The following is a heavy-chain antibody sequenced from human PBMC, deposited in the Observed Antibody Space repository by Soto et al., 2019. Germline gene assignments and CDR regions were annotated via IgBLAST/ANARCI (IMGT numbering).Heavy chain of an antibody. CDR2: ISGSGTYT. CDR3: ARYAGGSGWSRRLYYYYYGMDV. V-gene: IGHV3-23*01. CDR1: GFMFSSYA. Sequence: GGSLRLSSAASGFMFSSYAMSWVRRAPGKGLEWVSGISGSGTYTYYADSVKGRFTISRDNSKNTLYLQMNSLRAEDTGLYYCARYAGGSGWSRRLYYYYYGMDVWGQGTTVTVSS. D-gene: IGHD6-19*01. J-gene: IGHJ6*02.